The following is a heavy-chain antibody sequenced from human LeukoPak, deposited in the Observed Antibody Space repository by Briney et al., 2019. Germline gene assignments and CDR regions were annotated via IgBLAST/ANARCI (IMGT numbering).Heavy chain of an antibody. CDR2: LTDSGRST. Sequence: GGSLRLSCAASGFTFSNYAMSWVRQAPGKGLQWVSALTDSGRSTYYADSVKGRFTISRDNSKNTLSLQMNSLRAEDTAVYYCAKAGGSSWYDAWGQGILVTVSS. CDR3: AKAGGSSWYDA. D-gene: IGHD6-13*01. J-gene: IGHJ5*02. CDR1: GFTFSNYA. V-gene: IGHV3-23*01.